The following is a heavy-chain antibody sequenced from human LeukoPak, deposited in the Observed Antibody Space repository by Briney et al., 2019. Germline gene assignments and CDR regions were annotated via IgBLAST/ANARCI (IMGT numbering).Heavy chain of an antibody. D-gene: IGHD3-22*01. V-gene: IGHV4-31*03. CDR3: ARGSLTYYDSSGYYYRAFDI. CDR2: IYYSGST. J-gene: IGHJ3*02. CDR1: GGSISSGGYY. Sequence: PSETLSLTCTVSGGSISSGGYYWSWIRQHPGKGLEWIGYIYYSGSTYYNPSLKSRFTISVDTSKNQFSLKLSSVTAADTAVYYCARGSLTYYDSSGYYYRAFDIWGQGTMVTVSS.